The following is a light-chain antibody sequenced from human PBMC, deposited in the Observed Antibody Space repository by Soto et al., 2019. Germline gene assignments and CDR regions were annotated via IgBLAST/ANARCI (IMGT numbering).Light chain of an antibody. V-gene: IGLV2-14*01. CDR2: EVT. CDR3: CSYTSRSTLV. Sequence: QSALTQPASVSRSPGQSITISCTGTNSDVGGFNYVSWYQQHPDKAPKLIIFEVTDRPSGVSNRFSGSKSGNTASLTISGLQSEDEAEYYCCSYTSRSTLVFGGGTKLTVL. CDR1: NSDVGGFNY. J-gene: IGLJ2*01.